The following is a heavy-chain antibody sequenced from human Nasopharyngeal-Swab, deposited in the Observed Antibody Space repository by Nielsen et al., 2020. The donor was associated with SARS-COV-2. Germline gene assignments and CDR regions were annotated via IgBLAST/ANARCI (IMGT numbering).Heavy chain of an antibody. J-gene: IGHJ4*02. CDR3: AKSKGYTSSWNDY. D-gene: IGHD6-13*01. CDR2: ISGSGGST. V-gene: IGHV3-23*01. Sequence: WIRQPPGEGLEWVSVISGSGGSTYYADSVKGRFTTSRDNSKTTVHLQMDRLRVEDTAVYFCAKSKGYTSSWNDYWGQGTLVTVSS.